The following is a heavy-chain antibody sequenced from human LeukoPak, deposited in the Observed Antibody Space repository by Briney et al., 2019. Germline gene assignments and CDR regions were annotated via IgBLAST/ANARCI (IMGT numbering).Heavy chain of an antibody. D-gene: IGHD6-13*01. Sequence: RGSLRLSCTASGFTFSSYAMSWVRQAPGKGLEWVSAISGSGGSTYYADSVKGRFTISRDNSKNTLYLQMNSLRAEDTAVYYCAKTPLYSSSWYFDYWGQGTLVTVSS. CDR3: AKTPLYSSSWYFDY. J-gene: IGHJ4*02. V-gene: IGHV3-23*01. CDR1: GFTFSSYA. CDR2: ISGSGGST.